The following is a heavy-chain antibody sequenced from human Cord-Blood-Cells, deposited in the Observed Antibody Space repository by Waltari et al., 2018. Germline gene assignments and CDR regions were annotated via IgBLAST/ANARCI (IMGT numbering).Heavy chain of an antibody. J-gene: IGHJ4*02. CDR2: INPNSGDT. Sequence: QVQLVQSGAEVKKPGASVKVSCKASGYTFTGYYMHWVRQAPGQGLEWMGWINPNSGDTNYAQKFQGRVTMTRDTSISTAYMELSRLRSDDTAVYYCARVLAGSYFDYWGQGTLVTVSS. CDR3: ARVLAGSYFDY. D-gene: IGHD1-26*01. CDR1: GYTFTGYY. V-gene: IGHV1-2*02.